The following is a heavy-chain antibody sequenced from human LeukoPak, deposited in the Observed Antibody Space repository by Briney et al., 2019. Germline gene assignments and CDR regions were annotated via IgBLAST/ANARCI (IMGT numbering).Heavy chain of an antibody. CDR3: ARHSGYYVHDAFDI. D-gene: IGHD3-3*01. J-gene: IGHJ3*02. CDR2: ISSSGSTI. V-gene: IGHV3-11*01. CDR1: GFTFSDYY. Sequence: GGSLRLSCAASGFTFSDYYMSWIRQAPGKGLEWVSYISSSGSTIYYADSVKGRFTISRDNAKNSLYLQMNSLRAEDTAVYYCARHSGYYVHDAFDIWGQGTMVTVSS.